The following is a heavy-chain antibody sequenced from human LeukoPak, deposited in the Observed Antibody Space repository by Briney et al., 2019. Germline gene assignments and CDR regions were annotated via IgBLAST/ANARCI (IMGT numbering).Heavy chain of an antibody. CDR1: GGSISSYY. Sequence: SETLSLTCTVSGGSISSYYWTWIRQPPGKGLEWIGYIYYSGSTNYNPSLKSRVIISVDTSKNQFSLKLSSVTAADTAVYSCAREHSYYDSSGYYYGSGYFDYWGQGTLVTVSS. CDR3: AREHSYYDSSGYYYGSGYFDY. V-gene: IGHV4-59*01. D-gene: IGHD3-22*01. CDR2: IYYSGST. J-gene: IGHJ4*02.